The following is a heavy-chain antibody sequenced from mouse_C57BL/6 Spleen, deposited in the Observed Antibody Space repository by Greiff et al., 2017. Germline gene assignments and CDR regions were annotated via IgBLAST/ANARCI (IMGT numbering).Heavy chain of an antibody. CDR1: GYSITSGYY. CDR3: AREDYGSSYDWYFEV. Sequence: EVKLLESGPGLVKPSQSLSLTCSVTGYSITSGYYWNWIRQFPGNKLEWMGYISYDGSNNYNPSLKNRISITRDTSTNQFFLKLNSVTTEDTATYYCAREDYGSSYDWYFEVWGTGTTVTVSS. V-gene: IGHV3-6*01. J-gene: IGHJ1*03. CDR2: ISYDGSN. D-gene: IGHD1-1*01.